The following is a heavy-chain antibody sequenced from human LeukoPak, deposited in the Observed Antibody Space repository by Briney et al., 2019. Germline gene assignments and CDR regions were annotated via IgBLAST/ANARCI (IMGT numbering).Heavy chain of an antibody. J-gene: IGHJ4*02. V-gene: IGHV3-23*01. CDR3: AIRLWAAPGAGGLFDY. Sequence: GGSLRLSCAAAGFTFSSHAMSWVRQAPGKGLEWVASIGGSDGTIYYADSARGRFTIYRDNSKNTLYLQMTSLRPDDTAIYYCAIRLWAAPGAGGLFDYWGQGTLVTVSS. D-gene: IGHD6-13*01. CDR1: GFTFSSHA. CDR2: IGGSDGTI.